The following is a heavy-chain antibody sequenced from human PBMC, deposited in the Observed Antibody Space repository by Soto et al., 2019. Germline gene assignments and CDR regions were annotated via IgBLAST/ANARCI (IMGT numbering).Heavy chain of an antibody. Sequence: GASVKVSCKASGYTFTSYGISWVRQAPGKGLEWMGGISAENGKTNYSQKFQGRVTMTEDTSTDTAYMELSSLRSEDTAVYYCATADYGDYVFDPWGQGTLVTVSS. D-gene: IGHD4-17*01. V-gene: IGHV1-18*01. CDR2: ISAENGKT. CDR1: GYTFTSYG. CDR3: ATADYGDYVFDP. J-gene: IGHJ5*02.